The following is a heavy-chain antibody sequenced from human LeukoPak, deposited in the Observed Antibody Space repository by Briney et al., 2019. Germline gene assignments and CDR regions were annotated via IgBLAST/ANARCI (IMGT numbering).Heavy chain of an antibody. V-gene: IGHV4-34*01. Sequence: SETLSLTCAVYGGSFSGYYWSWIRQPPGKGLEWIGEIHHSGSTNYNPSLKSRVTISVDTSKNQFSLKLSSVTAADTAVYYCALSIAAAGTFDYWGQGTLVTVSS. CDR1: GGSFSGYY. J-gene: IGHJ4*02. D-gene: IGHD6-13*01. CDR3: ALSIAAAGTFDY. CDR2: IHHSGST.